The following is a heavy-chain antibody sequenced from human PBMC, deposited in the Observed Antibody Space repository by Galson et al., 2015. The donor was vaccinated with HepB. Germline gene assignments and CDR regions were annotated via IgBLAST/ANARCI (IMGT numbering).Heavy chain of an antibody. D-gene: IGHD3-10*01. CDR3: ATDWQRASRGLIGGLDV. CDR2: IDPSGGST. CDR1: GYTFTSYY. V-gene: IGHV1-46*01. J-gene: IGHJ6*02. Sequence: SVKVSCKASGYTFTSYYMHWVRQAPGQGLEWMGIIDPSGGSTSYAQKFQGRVTMTRDTSTSTAYMELSSLRSEDTATYFCATDWQRASRGLIGGLDVWGQGTTVTVSS.